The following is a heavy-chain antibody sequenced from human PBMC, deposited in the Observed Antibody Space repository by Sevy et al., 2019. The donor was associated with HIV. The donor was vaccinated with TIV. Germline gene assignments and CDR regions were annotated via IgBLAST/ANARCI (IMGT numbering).Heavy chain of an antibody. CDR1: GFTFSSYA. V-gene: IGHV3-23*01. D-gene: IGHD3-22*01. Sequence: GGSVRLSCAASGFTFSSYAMSWVRQAPGKGLEWVSAISGSGGSTYYADSVKGRFTISRDNSKNTLYLQMNSLRAEDTAVYYCAKGYDSSGYSSYYFDYWGQGTLVTVSS. CDR2: ISGSGGST. CDR3: AKGYDSSGYSSYYFDY. J-gene: IGHJ4*02.